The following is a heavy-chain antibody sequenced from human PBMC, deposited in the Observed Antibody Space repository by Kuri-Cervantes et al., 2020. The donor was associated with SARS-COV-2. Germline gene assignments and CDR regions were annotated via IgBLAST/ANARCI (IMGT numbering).Heavy chain of an antibody. CDR3: ARSRGYYDSSGQARHLIYF. Sequence: GESLKISCAASGFKFNSYGMQWVRQAPGKGLEWVAVIWYDGSNEYYADSVKGRLTISRDNAKNSLFLQMNSLRAEDTAVYYCARSRGYYDSSGQARHLIYFWGQGTQVTVSS. CDR1: GFKFNSYG. V-gene: IGHV3-33*01. J-gene: IGHJ4*02. CDR2: IWYDGSNE. D-gene: IGHD3-22*01.